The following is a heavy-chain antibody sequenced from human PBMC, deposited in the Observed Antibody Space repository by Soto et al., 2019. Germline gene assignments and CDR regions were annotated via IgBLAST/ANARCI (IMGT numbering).Heavy chain of an antibody. CDR2: INAGNGNT. J-gene: IGHJ4*02. V-gene: IGHV1-3*01. CDR1: GYTFTSYA. CDR3: ARPLYGDLFDY. D-gene: IGHD4-17*01. Sequence: ASVKVSCTASGYTFTSYAMHWVRQAPGQRLEWMGWINAGNGNTKCSQKFQGRVTITRDTSASTAYMELSSLRSEDTAVYYCARPLYGDLFDYWGQGTLVTVSS.